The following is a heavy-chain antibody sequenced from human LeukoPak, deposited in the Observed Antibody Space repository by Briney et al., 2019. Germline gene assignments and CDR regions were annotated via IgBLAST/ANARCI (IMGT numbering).Heavy chain of an antibody. Sequence: PSETLSPTCTVSGGSISRSSCYWGWIRQPPGKGLEWIASIYYNGSTYYNPSLKSRVTISVDTSKNQFSLKLSSVTAADTAVYYCARGFPGSYYYRFDPWGQGTLVTVSS. CDR3: ARGFPGSYYYRFDP. CDR1: GGSISRSSCY. V-gene: IGHV4-39*07. D-gene: IGHD1-26*01. J-gene: IGHJ5*02. CDR2: IYYNGST.